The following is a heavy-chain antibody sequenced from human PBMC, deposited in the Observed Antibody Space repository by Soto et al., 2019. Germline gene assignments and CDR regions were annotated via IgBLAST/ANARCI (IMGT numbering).Heavy chain of an antibody. CDR2: FSGSGGDT. V-gene: IGHV3-23*01. CDR3: AAGTNSDWYTY. Sequence: XGSLRLSCAASGFTFSSYAMSWVRQTPGKGLEWVSLFSGSGGDTYYADSVKGRLTISRDNSKNTLYLQMNSLGAEDTAVYYCAAGTNSDWYTYWGQGTLVTVSS. D-gene: IGHD1-1*01. J-gene: IGHJ4*02. CDR1: GFTFSSYA.